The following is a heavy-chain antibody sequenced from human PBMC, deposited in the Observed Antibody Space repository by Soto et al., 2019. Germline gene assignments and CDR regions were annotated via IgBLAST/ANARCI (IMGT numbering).Heavy chain of an antibody. CDR1: GFTFSNYA. J-gene: IGHJ5*01. V-gene: IGHV3-23*01. CDR3: AKDRGYSGFDNWFDS. D-gene: IGHD5-12*01. CDR2: ISGSAGTTT. Sequence: GGSLRLSCAASGFTFSNYAMSWVRQAPGQGLEWVSAISGSAGTTTYYADSVKGRFTISRGNSENTLYLQMNSLRAEDTAVYYCAKDRGYSGFDNWFDSWGQGTLVTVSS.